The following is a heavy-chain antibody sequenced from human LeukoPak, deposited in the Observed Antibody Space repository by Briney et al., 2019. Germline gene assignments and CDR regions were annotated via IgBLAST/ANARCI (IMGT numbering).Heavy chain of an antibody. J-gene: IGHJ3*02. V-gene: IGHV1-2*02. D-gene: IGHD3-10*01. CDR2: INPNSGGT. CDR3: ARDQLGALDI. Sequence: EASVKVSCKASGYTFTGYYMHWVRQAPGQGLEWMGWINPNSGGTNYAQKFRGRVTMTRDTSISTAYMELSSLRSDDTAVYYCARDQLGALDIWGQGTMVTVSP. CDR1: GYTFTGYY.